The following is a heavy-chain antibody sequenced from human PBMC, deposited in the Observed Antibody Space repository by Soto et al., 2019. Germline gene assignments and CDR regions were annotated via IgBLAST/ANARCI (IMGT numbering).Heavy chain of an antibody. CDR3: PTHLPSKKNHRLWAAAFHI. Sequence: EVRLLESGGGLVQPGGSLRLSCAASGFTFPNYAMSWVRQAPGKGLEWVSVVTGRASSTYYADSVEGRFTISRDNSRNTLFRQMNSLGAEDTAVYYCPTHLPSKKNHRLWAAAFHIWGRGTNLTVSS. J-gene: IGHJ3*02. V-gene: IGHV3-23*01. CDR2: VTGRASST. D-gene: IGHD3-16*01. CDR1: GFTFPNYA.